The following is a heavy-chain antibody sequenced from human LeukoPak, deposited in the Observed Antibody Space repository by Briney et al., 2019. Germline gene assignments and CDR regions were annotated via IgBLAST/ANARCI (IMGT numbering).Heavy chain of an antibody. CDR2: FDPEDGGT. CDR3: AAVPHDLWFGELLVNQFDY. CDR1: GDSLSDLS. D-gene: IGHD3-10*01. Sequence: ASVKVSCKVSGDSLSDLSMHWVRQAPGKGLEWMGGFDPEDGGTFYAQKFQGRVTMTEDTSADTAFMELSSLRSEDTAVYYCAAVPHDLWFGELLVNQFDYWGQGTLVTVSS. V-gene: IGHV1-24*01. J-gene: IGHJ4*02.